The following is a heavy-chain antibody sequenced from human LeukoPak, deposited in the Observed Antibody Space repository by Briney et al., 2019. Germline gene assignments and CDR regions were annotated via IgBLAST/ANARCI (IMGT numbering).Heavy chain of an antibody. CDR1: GYSITSGFS. J-gene: IGHJ5*02. Sequence: SETLSLTCAVFGYSITSGFSRGWIRQPPGKGLEWIGTISHSGSTAYKSTLESRLTISMDTSKNQFSLRLTSVTAADTAVYYCAREGAVPGIDPWGQGTLVTVSS. V-gene: IGHV4-38-2*02. CDR3: AREGAVPGIDP. D-gene: IGHD3-16*01. CDR2: ISHSGST.